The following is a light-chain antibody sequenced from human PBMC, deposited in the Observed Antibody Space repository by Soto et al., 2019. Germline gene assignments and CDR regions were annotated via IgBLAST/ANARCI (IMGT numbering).Light chain of an antibody. J-gene: IGKJ4*01. CDR1: RSVGNN. CDR2: AAS. Sequence: EIVLTQSPATLSLSPGERATLSCSASRSVGNNLAWYQKKPGQAPGLLSYAASTRATGIPARFSGSGSGTDFTLTISSLEQEDFAVYYCQQHADWPLTVGGGTKVEIK. CDR3: QQHADWPLT. V-gene: IGKV3-11*01.